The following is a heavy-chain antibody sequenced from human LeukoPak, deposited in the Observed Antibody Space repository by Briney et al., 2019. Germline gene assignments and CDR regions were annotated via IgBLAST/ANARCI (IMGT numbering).Heavy chain of an antibody. CDR2: INHSGST. CDR1: GGSFSGYD. D-gene: IGHD2-2*01. J-gene: IGHJ4*02. Sequence: PSETLSLTCAIYGGSFSGYDLSWIRQPPGKGLEWIGEINHSGSTNYNPSLKSRVTISVDTSKNQFSLKLSSVTAADTAAHSSATGLNQLLWSSYFDYWGQGTLVTVSS. V-gene: IGHV4-34*01. CDR3: ATGLNQLLWSSYFDY.